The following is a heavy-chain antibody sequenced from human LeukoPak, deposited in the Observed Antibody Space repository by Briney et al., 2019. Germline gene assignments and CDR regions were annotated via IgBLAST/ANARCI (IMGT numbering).Heavy chain of an antibody. V-gene: IGHV1-46*01. J-gene: IGHJ4*02. CDR2: INPSGGDT. D-gene: IGHD1-14*01. CDR3: AREVMDNLRFDY. Sequence: ASVKVSFKASGCTFTSYYMHWVRQAPGQGLEWMGIINPSGGDTNYAQKFQGRLTMTRDTSTNTVYMELTSLRSEDTAVYYCAREVMDNLRFDYWGQGTLVTVSS. CDR1: GCTFTSYY.